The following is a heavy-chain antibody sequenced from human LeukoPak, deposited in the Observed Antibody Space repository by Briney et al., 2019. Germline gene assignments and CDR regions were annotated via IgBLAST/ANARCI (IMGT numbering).Heavy chain of an antibody. J-gene: IGHJ6*02. CDR2: IKQDGSEK. D-gene: IGHD6-13*01. V-gene: IGHV3-7*01. Sequence: GGSLRLSCVASGFTFSSYWMSWVRQAPGKGLEWVANIKQDGSEKYYVDSVKGRFTISRDNAKNSLYLQLNSLRGDDTGMYFCAKDSSSSNYYYGLDVWGQGTTVTVSS. CDR3: AKDSSSSNYYYGLDV. CDR1: GFTFSSYW.